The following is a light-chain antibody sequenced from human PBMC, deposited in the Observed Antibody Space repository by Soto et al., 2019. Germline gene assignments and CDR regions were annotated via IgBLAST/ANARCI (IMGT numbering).Light chain of an antibody. Sequence: QSALTQPASVSGSPGQSITISCTGTSSDVGGYDYVAWYQRHPGKAPKLMIYDVFNRPSGVSHRFSGSKSGITASLTISGLRAEDEADYYCSSYTSSRTLVFGGGTKLTVL. J-gene: IGLJ3*02. CDR3: SSYTSSRTLV. CDR1: SSDVGGYDY. CDR2: DVF. V-gene: IGLV2-14*03.